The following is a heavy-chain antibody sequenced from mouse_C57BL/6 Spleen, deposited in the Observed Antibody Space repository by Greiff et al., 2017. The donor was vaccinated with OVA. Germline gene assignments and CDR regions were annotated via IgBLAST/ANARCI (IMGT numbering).Heavy chain of an antibody. V-gene: IGHV1-54*01. CDR3: ARSGRVYSNYGAMDY. CDR1: GYAFTNYL. Sequence: VQLQQSGAELVRPGTSVKVSCKASGYAFTNYLIEWVKQRPGQGLEWIGVINPGSGGTNYTEKFKGKATLTADKSSSTAYMQLSSLTSEDSAVYVCARSGRVYSNYGAMDYWGQGTSVTVSS. D-gene: IGHD2-5*01. J-gene: IGHJ4*01. CDR2: INPGSGGT.